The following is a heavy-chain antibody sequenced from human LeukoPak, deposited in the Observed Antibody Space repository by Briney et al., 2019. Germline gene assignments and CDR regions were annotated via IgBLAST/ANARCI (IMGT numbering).Heavy chain of an antibody. V-gene: IGHV4-59*01. CDR3: ARALTAQIFYYSGMDV. D-gene: IGHD2-21*02. CDR2: IYYSGST. CDR1: GGSISSYY. Sequence: SETLSLTCTASGGSISSYYWSWIRQPPGKGLEWIGYIYYSGSTNYNPSLKSRVTISVDTSKNQFSLKLSSVTAADTAVYYCARALTAQIFYYSGMDVWGQGTTVTVSS. J-gene: IGHJ6*02.